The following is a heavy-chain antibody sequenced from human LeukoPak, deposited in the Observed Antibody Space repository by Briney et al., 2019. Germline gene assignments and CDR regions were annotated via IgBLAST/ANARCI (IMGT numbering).Heavy chain of an antibody. V-gene: IGHV3-74*01. CDR2: ISSDGSNT. D-gene: IGHD6-13*01. Sequence: GGSLRLSCAASGVTLSSCWMHWVRQAPGKGLVWVSRISSDGSNTAYADSVKGRFTISRDNAKNTLYLQMNGLRAEDTAVYYCVIAAAGTKVDFHHWGQGTRVTVSS. CDR3: VIAAAGTKVDFHH. CDR1: GVTLSSCW. J-gene: IGHJ1*01.